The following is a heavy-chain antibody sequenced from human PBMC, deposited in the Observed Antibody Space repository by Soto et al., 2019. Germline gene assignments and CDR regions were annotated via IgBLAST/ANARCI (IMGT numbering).Heavy chain of an antibody. J-gene: IGHJ6*02. CDR2: ISSSGSTI. V-gene: IGHV3-48*03. CDR1: GFTFSSYA. Sequence: EVQLLESGGGLVQPGGSLRLSCAASGFTFSSYAMSWVRQAPGKGLEWVSYISSSGSTIYYADSVKGRFTISRDNAKNSLYLQMNSLRAEDTAVYYCARVDIYYYGMDVWGQGTTVTVSS. CDR3: ARVDIYYYGMDV. D-gene: IGHD2-2*03.